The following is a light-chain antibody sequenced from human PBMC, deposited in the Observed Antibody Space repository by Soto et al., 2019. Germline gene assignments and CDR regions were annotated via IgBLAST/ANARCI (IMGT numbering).Light chain of an antibody. Sequence: DIVMTQSPASLSVSPGEGVTLSCRASQSVGNDLAWYQQIAGQAPRLLIYGASTRATGVPARFSGSGSGTDFTLTISTLQSVDFAVYYGHQYYNWPPAWTFGQGTRVDIK. J-gene: IGKJ1*01. CDR3: HQYYNWPPAWT. CDR1: QSVGND. CDR2: GAS. V-gene: IGKV3-15*01.